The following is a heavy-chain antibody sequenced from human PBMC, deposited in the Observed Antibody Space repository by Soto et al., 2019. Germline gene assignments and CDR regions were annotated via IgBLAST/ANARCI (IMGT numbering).Heavy chain of an antibody. CDR2: ILPIMDSV. J-gene: IGHJ4*02. CDR1: GGTFNTYT. CDR3: ARDKMIDDFGLGSLDY. Sequence: QVHLVQSGSEVKKPGSSVTVSCKASGGTFNTYTFSWVRQAPGQGLEWMGSILPIMDSVNYAHDFRGRLSITADPSTTTAYMELTSLTSHDTAMYYCARDKMIDDFGLGSLDYWGQGTVVTVSS. V-gene: IGHV1-69*01. D-gene: IGHD3-10*01.